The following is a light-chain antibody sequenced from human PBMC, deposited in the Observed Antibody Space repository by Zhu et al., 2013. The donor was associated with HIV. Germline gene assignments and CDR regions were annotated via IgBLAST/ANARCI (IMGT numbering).Light chain of an antibody. CDR1: QSVDTD. J-gene: IGKJ4*01. CDR2: AVS. CDR3: QQYNNWPPLT. Sequence: EIVMTQSPATLSVSPGERATLSCRASQSVDTDLAWYQQRPGQAPRLLIYAVSIRATGIPARFSGSGSETDFTLTISSLQSEDFAVYYCQQYNNWPPLTFGGGTKVEI. V-gene: IGKV3-15*01.